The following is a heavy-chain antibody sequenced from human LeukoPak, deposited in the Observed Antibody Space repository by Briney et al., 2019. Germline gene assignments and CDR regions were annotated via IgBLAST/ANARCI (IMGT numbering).Heavy chain of an antibody. D-gene: IGHD2-15*01. J-gene: IGHJ6*03. V-gene: IGHV1-69*13. CDR1: GGTFSSYA. CDR2: IIPIFGTA. CDR3: ASPPCSGGSCYSPYYYYMDV. Sequence: ASVKVSCKASGGTFSSYAISWVRQAPGQGLEWMGGIIPIFGTANYAQKFQGRVTITADGSTSTAYMELSSLRSEDTAVYYCASPPCSGGSCYSPYYYYMDVWGRGTTVTVSS.